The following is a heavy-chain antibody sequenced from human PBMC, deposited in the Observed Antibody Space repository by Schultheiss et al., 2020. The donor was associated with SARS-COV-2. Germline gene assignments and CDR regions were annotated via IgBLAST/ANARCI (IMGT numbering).Heavy chain of an antibody. CDR2: INYIGST. V-gene: IGHV4-28*01. Sequence: SQTLSLTCAVSGYSISSSNWWGWIRQPPGKGLEWIGYINYIGSTNYNPSLKSRVTLSVDTSRNQFSLKLSSVTAADTAVYYCARAVVTVNAYNWFDPWGQGTLVTVSS. J-gene: IGHJ5*02. D-gene: IGHD2-21*02. CDR1: GYSISSSNW. CDR3: ARAVVTVNAYNWFDP.